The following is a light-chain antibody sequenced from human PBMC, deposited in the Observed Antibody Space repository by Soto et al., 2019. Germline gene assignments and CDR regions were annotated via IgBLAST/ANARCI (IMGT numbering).Light chain of an antibody. Sequence: EIVMTQSPATLSVYPGERATLSCRASQSVGSNVAWYQQKPGQAPRLLIYRASTRATGIPARFSGSGSGTEFTLTISDLEPADFGLYYCQQRLNWPPNFGQGTKVDIK. J-gene: IGKJ1*01. CDR1: QSVGSN. CDR2: RAS. CDR3: QQRLNWPPN. V-gene: IGKV3-15*01.